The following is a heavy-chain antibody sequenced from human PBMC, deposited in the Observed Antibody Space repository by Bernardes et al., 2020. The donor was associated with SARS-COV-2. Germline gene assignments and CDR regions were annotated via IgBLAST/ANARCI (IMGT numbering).Heavy chain of an antibody. J-gene: IGHJ4*02. Sequence: GGSLRLSCAASGFTFSSYAMNWVRQAPGKGLEWVSTISGSVGTTFYADSVKGRFTIPRDHSKNTLYLQMSSLRAEDPAVYYCAQFLAGSSPHRTGATNYFDDWGQGTLVTVSS. V-gene: IGHV3-23*01. D-gene: IGHD1-26*01. CDR2: ISGSVGTT. CDR1: GFTFSSYA. CDR3: AQFLAGSSPHRTGATNYFDD.